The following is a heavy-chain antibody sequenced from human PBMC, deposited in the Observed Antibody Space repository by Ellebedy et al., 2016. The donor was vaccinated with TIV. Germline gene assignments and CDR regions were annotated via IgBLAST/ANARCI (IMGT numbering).Heavy chain of an antibody. V-gene: IGHV1-3*04. Sequence: AASVKVSCKASGYTFTTYAMHWVRQAPGQRLEWMGWIGTDMGNTNYAQKFRGRVTMTTDTSTTTGYMELRSLRSDATALYYCARDRGIRSSSDFQHWGQGTLVTVSS. D-gene: IGHD6-6*01. CDR2: IGTDMGNT. CDR3: ARDRGIRSSSDFQH. J-gene: IGHJ1*01. CDR1: GYTFTTYA.